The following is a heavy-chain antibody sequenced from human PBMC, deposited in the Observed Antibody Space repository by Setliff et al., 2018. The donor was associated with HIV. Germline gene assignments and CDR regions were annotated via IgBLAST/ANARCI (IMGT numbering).Heavy chain of an antibody. V-gene: IGHV4-59*08. Sequence: SETLSLTCTVSGGSISGFYWSWIRQSPGNGLEWIGWIYDSGATKYNPSLKSRATISLETSKMQFSLKLNSVSAAGTAVYYCARQPYDSRSFGWFDPWGQGTLVTVS. J-gene: IGHJ5*02. CDR1: GGSISGFY. D-gene: IGHD3-10*01. CDR2: IYDSGAT. CDR3: ARQPYDSRSFGWFDP.